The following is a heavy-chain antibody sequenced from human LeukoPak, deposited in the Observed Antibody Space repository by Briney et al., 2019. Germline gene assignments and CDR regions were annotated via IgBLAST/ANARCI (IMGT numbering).Heavy chain of an antibody. CDR1: GGSFSGYY. D-gene: IGHD4-17*01. V-gene: IGHV4-34*01. Sequence: SETLSLTCAVYGGSFSGYYWSWIRQSPGKGLEWIGEINHSGSTNYNPSLKSRVTISVDTSKNQFSLKLSSVTAADTAVYYCARVYGDYPARLRDYYYMDVWGKGTTVTVSS. CDR2: INHSGST. CDR3: ARVYGDYPARLRDYYYMDV. J-gene: IGHJ6*03.